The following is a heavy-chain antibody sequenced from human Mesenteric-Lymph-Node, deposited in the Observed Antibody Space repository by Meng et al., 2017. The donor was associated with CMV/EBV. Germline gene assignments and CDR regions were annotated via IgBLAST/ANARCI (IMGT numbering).Heavy chain of an antibody. CDR2: IGSSSTTM. V-gene: IGHV3-11*04. CDR1: AFASSDYY. Sequence: ASAFASSDYYMSWLRQAPGKGLEWVSYIGSSSTTMYYADSMKGRFTISRDNAKNSLYLQMNSLRAEDTAVYYCARRGSPPALHYFDCWGQGTLVTVSS. CDR3: ARRGSPPALHYFDC. D-gene: IGHD6-13*01. J-gene: IGHJ4*02.